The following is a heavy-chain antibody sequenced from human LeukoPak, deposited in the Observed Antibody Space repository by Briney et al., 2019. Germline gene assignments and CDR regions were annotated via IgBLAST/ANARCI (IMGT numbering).Heavy chain of an antibody. CDR2: ISSSSSYI. Sequence: GGSLRLSCAASGFTFSSYSMNWVRQAPGKGLEWVSSISSSSSYIYYADSVKGRFTISRDNAKNSLYLQMNSLRAEDTAVYYCARRPHSGSYPNAFDIWGQGTMVTVSS. D-gene: IGHD1-26*01. CDR1: GFTFSSYS. V-gene: IGHV3-21*01. CDR3: ARRPHSGSYPNAFDI. J-gene: IGHJ3*02.